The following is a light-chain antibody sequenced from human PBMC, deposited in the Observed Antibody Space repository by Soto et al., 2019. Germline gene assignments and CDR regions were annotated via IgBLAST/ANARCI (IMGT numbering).Light chain of an antibody. J-gene: IGKJ4*01. V-gene: IGKV1-9*01. CDR1: QGISDY. CDR2: GAS. Sequence: DIQLTQSPSFLSASVGDRVTISCRASQGISDYLAWYQQKPGKAPKLLIYGASTLQSGVPSRFSRSASGTDSTPTISSLQPEDFATYFCQQFNAYPLTFGGGTKLEIK. CDR3: QQFNAYPLT.